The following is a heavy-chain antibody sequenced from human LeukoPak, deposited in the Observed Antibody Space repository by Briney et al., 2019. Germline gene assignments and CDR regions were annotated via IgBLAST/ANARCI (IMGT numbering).Heavy chain of an antibody. CDR3: ARHLWATRHFDY. CDR2: IYTSGST. D-gene: IGHD2/OR15-2a*01. V-gene: IGHV4-4*07. Sequence: SETLSLTCTVSGGSISSYYRSWIRQPAGKGLEWIGRIYTSGSTNYNPSLKSRVTVSVDTSKTQFSLELSSVTAADTALYYCARHLWATRHFDYWGQGTLVTVSS. J-gene: IGHJ4*02. CDR1: GGSISSYY.